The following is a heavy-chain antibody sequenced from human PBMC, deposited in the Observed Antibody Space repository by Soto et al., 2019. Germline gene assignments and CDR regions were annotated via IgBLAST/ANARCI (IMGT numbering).Heavy chain of an antibody. CDR2: TYYRSKWYN. V-gene: IGHV6-1*01. CDR3: ARATYYYGRSGYLYYFDY. CDR1: GDSVSSNSAA. D-gene: IGHD3-22*01. Sequence: PSQTLSLTCAISGDSVSSNSAAWNWIRQSPSRGLEWLGRTYYRSKWYNDYAVSVKSRITINPDTSKNQFSLQLNSVTPEDTAVYYCARATYYYGRSGYLYYFDYWGQGALVTVSS. J-gene: IGHJ4*02.